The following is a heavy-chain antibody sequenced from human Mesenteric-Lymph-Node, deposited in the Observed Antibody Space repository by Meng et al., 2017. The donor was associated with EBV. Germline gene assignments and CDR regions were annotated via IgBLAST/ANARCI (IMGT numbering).Heavy chain of an antibody. Sequence: EVWRVGSGGGRVKLGGSLRLSCAASGFTFSDYTMNWVRQAPGKGLEWVSSISSRSSYIYYADSVKGRFTISRDNGENALYLQMNSLRDEDTAVYYCAKDEAVGFWGQGTLVTVSS. CDR3: AKDEAVGF. V-gene: IGHV3-21*01. CDR2: ISSRSSYI. CDR1: GFTFSDYT. J-gene: IGHJ4*02.